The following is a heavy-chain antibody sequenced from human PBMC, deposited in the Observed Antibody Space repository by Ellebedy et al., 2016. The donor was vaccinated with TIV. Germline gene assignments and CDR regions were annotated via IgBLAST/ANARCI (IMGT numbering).Heavy chain of an antibody. CDR2: ISSDGSRR. V-gene: IGHV3-30*18. J-gene: IGHJ4*02. CDR1: GFTFRRYG. CDR3: AKESGFGSEGLDS. Sequence: GGSLRLXCAASGFTFRRYGMHWVRQAPGKGLEWVARISSDGSRRNYADSVKDRFTISRDNIKNSLYLQMDSLKTEDAALYYCAKESGFGSEGLDSWGRGSLVTVSS. D-gene: IGHD3-10*01.